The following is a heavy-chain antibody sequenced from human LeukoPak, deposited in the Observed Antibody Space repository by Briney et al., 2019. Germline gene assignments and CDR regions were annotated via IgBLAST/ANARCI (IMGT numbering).Heavy chain of an antibody. J-gene: IGHJ4*02. D-gene: IGHD2-8*02. CDR2: IYHSGST. Sequence: SRTLSLTCAVSGGSISSGGYSWSWIRQPPGKGLEWIGYIYHSGSTYYNPSLKSRVTISVDRSKNQFSLKLSSVTAADTAVYYCASEDTGSFDYWGQGTLVTVSS. V-gene: IGHV4-30-2*01. CDR3: ASEDTGSFDY. CDR1: GGSISSGGYS.